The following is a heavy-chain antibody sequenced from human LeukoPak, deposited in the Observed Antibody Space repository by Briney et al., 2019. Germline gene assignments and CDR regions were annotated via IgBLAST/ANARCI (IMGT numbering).Heavy chain of an antibody. V-gene: IGHV4-39*01. Sequence: SSETLSLTCTVSGGSISNTSYYWGWIRQPPGMALEWIGHIYYSGSTFYNPSVESRVTISIDTSKNQFSLMLSSVTAADTAVYYCTSPPSSYYDSSGYRLYAFDVWGQGTMATVSS. J-gene: IGHJ3*01. CDR2: IYYSGST. CDR1: GGSISNTSYY. D-gene: IGHD3-22*01. CDR3: TSPPSSYYDSSGYRLYAFDV.